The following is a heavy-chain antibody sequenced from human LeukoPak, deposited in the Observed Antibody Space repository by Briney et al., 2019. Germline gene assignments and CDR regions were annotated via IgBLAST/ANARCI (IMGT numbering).Heavy chain of an antibody. Sequence: SETLSLTCAVYGGSFSGYYWSWIRQPPGKGLEWIGEINHSGSTNYNPSLKSRVTISVDTSKNQFSLKLSSVTAADTAVYYCASLLAAAGGRGTTDFDYWGQGTLVTVSS. CDR2: INHSGST. CDR1: GGSFSGYY. J-gene: IGHJ4*02. V-gene: IGHV4-34*01. D-gene: IGHD6-25*01. CDR3: ASLLAAAGGRGTTDFDY.